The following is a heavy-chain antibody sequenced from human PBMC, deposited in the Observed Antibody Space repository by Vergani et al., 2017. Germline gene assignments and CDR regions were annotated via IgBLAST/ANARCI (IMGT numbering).Heavy chain of an antibody. Sequence: QVHLNEAGPGLVKPSQTLSLTCTVSGASITSGSFYWSWVRQPPGKGLEWIGYIYSSGSTTYSPSLKSRLTMSVDPSKNQFSLKLRSVTLADTAVYYCARTIGHCSNSNCYNLAYWGQGTLVTVSS. CDR3: ARTIGHCSNSNCYNLAY. J-gene: IGHJ4*02. V-gene: IGHV4-61*01. CDR1: GASITSGSFY. CDR2: IYSSGST. D-gene: IGHD2-2*02.